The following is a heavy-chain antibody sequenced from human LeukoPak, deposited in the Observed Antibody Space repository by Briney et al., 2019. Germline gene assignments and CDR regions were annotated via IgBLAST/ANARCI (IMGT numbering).Heavy chain of an antibody. CDR2: ISGSGGST. V-gene: IGHV3-23*01. CDR1: GFTFSDYY. Sequence: AGGSLRLSCAASGFTFSDYYMSWIRQAPGKGLEWVSAISGSGGSTYYADSVKGRFTISRDNSKNTLYLQMNSLRADDTAVYYCAKGHVSYYYYGMDVWGQGTTVTVSS. CDR3: AKGHVSYYYYGMDV. D-gene: IGHD3-16*01. J-gene: IGHJ6*02.